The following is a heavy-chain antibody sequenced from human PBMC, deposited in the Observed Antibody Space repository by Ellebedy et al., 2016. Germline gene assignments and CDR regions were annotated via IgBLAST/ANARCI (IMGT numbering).Heavy chain of an antibody. CDR2: H. CDR3: AMTTTTWGAFDL. J-gene: IGHJ3*01. CDR1: GYTFSNYG. D-gene: IGHD3-16*01. Sequence: ASVKVSCXASGYTFSNYGITWVRQAPGQGLEWIHKDLQKVQGRLTTTIDTSATTAYMELRSLTSDDTAVYYCAMTTTTWGAFDLWGQGTMISVSS. V-gene: IGHV1-18*01.